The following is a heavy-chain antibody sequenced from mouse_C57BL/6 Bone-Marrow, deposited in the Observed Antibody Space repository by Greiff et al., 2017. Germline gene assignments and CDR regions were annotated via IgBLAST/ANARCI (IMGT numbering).Heavy chain of an antibody. J-gene: IGHJ2*01. D-gene: IGHD1-1*01. CDR2: IYPRSGNT. CDR3: ARWNYDGSSYGY. V-gene: IGHV1-81*01. Sequence: QVQLKESGAELARPGASVKLSCKASGYTFTSYGISWVKQRTGQGLEWIGEIYPRSGNTYYNEKFKGKATLTADKSSSTAYMELRSLTSEDSAVYFCARWNYDGSSYGYWGQGTTLTVSS. CDR1: GYTFTSYG.